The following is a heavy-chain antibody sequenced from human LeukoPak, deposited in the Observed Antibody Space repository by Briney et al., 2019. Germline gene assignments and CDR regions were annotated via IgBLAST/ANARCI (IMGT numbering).Heavy chain of an antibody. CDR2: ISGSSVTI. CDR1: GYTYRIYP. J-gene: IGHJ4*02. Sequence: GETLRLLHTFCGYTYRIYPMPWASEASGRGLEGVSAISGSSVTIYHADSVKGRFTISRDNTKNTLYLQMYSLRAEDMAVYYCAKILSEYYSFDLWGQGTLVTVSS. CDR3: AKILSEYYSFDL. D-gene: IGHD2/OR15-2a*01. V-gene: IGHV3-23*01.